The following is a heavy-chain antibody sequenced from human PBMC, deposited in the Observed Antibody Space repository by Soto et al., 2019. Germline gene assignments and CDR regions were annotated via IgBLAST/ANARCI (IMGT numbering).Heavy chain of an antibody. J-gene: IGHJ5*02. D-gene: IGHD2-15*01. Sequence: ASVKVSCKSSRYTFTRYCIGWVRQAPGQGLEWMGWISAYNGNTNYAQKLQGRVTMTTDTSTSTAYMELRSLRSDDTAVYYCARKGYCSGGSCYYNWFDPWGQGTLVTVSS. CDR2: ISAYNGNT. CDR1: RYTFTRYC. CDR3: ARKGYCSGGSCYYNWFDP. V-gene: IGHV1-18*01.